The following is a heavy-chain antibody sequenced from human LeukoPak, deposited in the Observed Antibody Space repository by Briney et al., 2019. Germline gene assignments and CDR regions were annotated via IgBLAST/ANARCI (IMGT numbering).Heavy chain of an antibody. Sequence: ASVKVSCKASGDTFTNYGITWVRQAPGQGLEWMGWISAYNGDTNYAQKPQGRVTMTTDTSTSTAYMELRSLRSDDTAVYYCATYGGSYYMDVCGKGTTVTVSS. V-gene: IGHV1-18*01. D-gene: IGHD4-23*01. J-gene: IGHJ6*03. CDR2: ISAYNGDT. CDR3: ATYGGSYYMDV. CDR1: GDTFTNYG.